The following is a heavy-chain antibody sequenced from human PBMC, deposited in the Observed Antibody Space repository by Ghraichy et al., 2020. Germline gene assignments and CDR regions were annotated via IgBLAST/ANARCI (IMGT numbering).Heavy chain of an antibody. V-gene: IGHV1-24*01. J-gene: IGHJ4*02. CDR1: GYTLTELS. D-gene: IGHD1-26*01. CDR3: ATSVLRFSGSYYFDY. Sequence: ASVKVSCKVSGYTLTELSMHWVRQAPGKGLEWMGGFDPEDGETIYAQKFQGRVTMTEDTSTDTAYMELSSLRSEDTAVYYCATSVLRFSGSYYFDYWGQGTLVTVSS. CDR2: FDPEDGET.